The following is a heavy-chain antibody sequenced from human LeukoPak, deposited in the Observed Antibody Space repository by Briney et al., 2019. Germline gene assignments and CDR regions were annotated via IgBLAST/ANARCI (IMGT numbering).Heavy chain of an antibody. V-gene: IGHV3-33*06. Sequence: GGSLRLSCVASRFIFSNYGMHWVRQVPGKGLEWVAELWDDGRKKYYAESVKGRFTISRDNSKNTLYLQMNSLRVEDTAVYYCAKSFSSGWNYFDCWGQGTLVTVSS. CDR2: LWDDGRKK. CDR3: AKSFSSGWNYFDC. D-gene: IGHD6-19*01. CDR1: RFIFSNYG. J-gene: IGHJ4*02.